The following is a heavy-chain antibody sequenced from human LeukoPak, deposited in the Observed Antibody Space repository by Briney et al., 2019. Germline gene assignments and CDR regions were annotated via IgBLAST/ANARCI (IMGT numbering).Heavy chain of an antibody. CDR3: ARDPRVYSSSWYGYFQH. V-gene: IGHV1-18*01. CDR1: GYTFISYG. Sequence: GASVKVSCKASGYTFISYGISWVRQAPGQGLEWMGWISAYNGNTNYAQKVQGRVTMTTDTSTSTAYMELRSLRSDDTAVYYCARDPRVYSSSWYGYFQHWGQGPLVTVSS. J-gene: IGHJ1*01. D-gene: IGHD6-13*01. CDR2: ISAYNGNT.